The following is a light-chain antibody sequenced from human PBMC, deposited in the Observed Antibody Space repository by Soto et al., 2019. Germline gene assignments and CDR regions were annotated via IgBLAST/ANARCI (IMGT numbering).Light chain of an antibody. Sequence: DIQLTQSPSFLSASVGDRVTITCRASQGIGTYLAWYKQKPGKAPKLLIYGASTLQSGVPSRFSGRGSGTEFILTISSLQPEDFATYYCQQLNGYPFTFGPGTKVDV. CDR1: QGIGTY. CDR2: GAS. V-gene: IGKV1-9*01. CDR3: QQLNGYPFT. J-gene: IGKJ3*01.